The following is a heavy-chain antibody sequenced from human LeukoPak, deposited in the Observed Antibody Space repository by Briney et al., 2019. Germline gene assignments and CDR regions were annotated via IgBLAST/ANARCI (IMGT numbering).Heavy chain of an antibody. CDR1: GYTFTSYG. Sequence: GASVKVSCKASGYTFTSYGINWVRQAPGQGLEWMGNVMPTLGVTNYARKFRGRVTFTTDESKNTAYMVMSSLTSEDTAIYYCARGRDGYKMDSWGQGTLVSVSP. D-gene: IGHD5-24*01. CDR2: VMPTLGVT. J-gene: IGHJ5*01. CDR3: ARGRDGYKMDS. V-gene: IGHV1-69*04.